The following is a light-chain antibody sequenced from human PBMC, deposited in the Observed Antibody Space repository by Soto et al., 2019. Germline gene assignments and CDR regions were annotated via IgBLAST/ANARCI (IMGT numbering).Light chain of an antibody. CDR3: QQFSSYQWT. Sequence: IQLTQSPSSLSASVGDRVSITCRASEAISDALAWYQVKPGRAPNLLIYDASSLQTGVPSRFSGSGSGTDFSLTISSLQPEDVAAYYCQQFSSYQWTFGQGTKVEI. J-gene: IGKJ1*01. CDR2: DAS. V-gene: IGKV1-13*02. CDR1: EAISDA.